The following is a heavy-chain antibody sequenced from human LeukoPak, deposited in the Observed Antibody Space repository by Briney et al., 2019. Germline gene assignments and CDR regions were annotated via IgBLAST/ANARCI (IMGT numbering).Heavy chain of an antibody. CDR3: ARHRSVAGFIDY. V-gene: IGHV4-61*02. D-gene: IGHD6-19*01. CDR1: SGSISSGTYY. Sequence: TLSLTCTVSSGSISSGTYYWSWIRQPAGKGLEWIGRIYSSGSTNYNPSLKSRVTISVDTSKNQFSLKLSSVTAADTAVYYCARHRSVAGFIDYWGQGTLVTVSS. CDR2: IYSSGST. J-gene: IGHJ4*02.